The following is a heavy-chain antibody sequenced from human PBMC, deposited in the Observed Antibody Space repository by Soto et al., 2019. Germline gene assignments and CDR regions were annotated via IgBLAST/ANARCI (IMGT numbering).Heavy chain of an antibody. Sequence: PGGSLRLSCAASVFTFSSYGMHWVRQAPGKGLEWVAVISYDGSNKYYADSVKGRFTISRDNSKNTLYLQMNSLRTEDTAVYYCAKDNWNYYYYYYMDVWGKGTTVTISS. D-gene: IGHD1-7*01. CDR2: ISYDGSNK. CDR1: VFTFSSYG. V-gene: IGHV3-30*18. J-gene: IGHJ6*03. CDR3: AKDNWNYYYYYYMDV.